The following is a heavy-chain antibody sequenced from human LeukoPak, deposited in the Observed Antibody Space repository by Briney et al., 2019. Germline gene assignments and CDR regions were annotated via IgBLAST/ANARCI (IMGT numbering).Heavy chain of an antibody. CDR1: GFTFDTYW. J-gene: IGHJ4*02. CDR3: AREFAGAYFARLDS. D-gene: IGHD2/OR15-2a*01. CDR2: IKKDGSEK. Sequence: PGGSLRLSCAASGFTFDTYWVTWVRQAPGKGLEWVANIKKDGSEKFYVDSVKGRFTISRDNTRNSLYLQMNSLRAEDTAVYYCAREFAGAYFARLDSWGQGTLVTVS. V-gene: IGHV3-7*01.